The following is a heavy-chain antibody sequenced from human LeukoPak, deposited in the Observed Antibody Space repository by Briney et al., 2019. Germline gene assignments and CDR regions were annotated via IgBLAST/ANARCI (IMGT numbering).Heavy chain of an antibody. D-gene: IGHD4-17*01. V-gene: IGHV3-33*08. CDR2: ISYDGSNK. J-gene: IGHJ4*02. Sequence: GGSLRLSCAASGFTFSSYGMHWVRQAPGKGLEWVAVISYDGSNKYYADSVKGRFTISRDNAENSLYLQMNSLRAEDTAVYYCASGDYGDYAIYWGQGTLVTVSS. CDR1: GFTFSSYG. CDR3: ASGDYGDYAIY.